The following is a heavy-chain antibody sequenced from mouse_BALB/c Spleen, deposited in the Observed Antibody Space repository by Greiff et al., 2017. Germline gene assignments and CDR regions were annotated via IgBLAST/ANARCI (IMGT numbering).Heavy chain of an antibody. CDR3: SRDAYGNSAMDY. J-gene: IGHJ4*01. V-gene: IGHV7-1*02. CDR1: GFTFSDFY. Sequence: EVKVVESGGGLVQPGGSLRLSCATSGFTFSDFYMEWVRQPPGKRLEWIAASRNKANDYTTEYSASVKGRFIVSRDTSQSILYLQMNALRAEDTAIYYCSRDAYGNSAMDYWGQGTSVTVSS. D-gene: IGHD2-1*01. CDR2: SRNKANDYTT.